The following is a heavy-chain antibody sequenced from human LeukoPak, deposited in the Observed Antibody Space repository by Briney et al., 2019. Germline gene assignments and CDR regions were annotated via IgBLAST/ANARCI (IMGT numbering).Heavy chain of an antibody. D-gene: IGHD3-9*01. J-gene: IGHJ3*02. V-gene: IGHV3-23*01. CDR1: GFTFSSYA. CDR3: AKGYDILTGYYTAFDI. CDR2: ISGSGGST. Sequence: GSLRLSCAASGFTFSSYAMSWVRRAPGKGLEWVSAISGSGGSTYYADSVKGRFTISRDSSKNTLYLQMNSLRAEDTAVYYCAKGYDILTGYYTAFDIWGQGTMVTVSS.